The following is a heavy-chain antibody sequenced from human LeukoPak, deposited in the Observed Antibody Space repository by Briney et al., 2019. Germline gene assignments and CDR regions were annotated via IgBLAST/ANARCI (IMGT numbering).Heavy chain of an antibody. D-gene: IGHD4-11*01. J-gene: IGHJ4*02. CDR1: GSSISSYY. CDR2: IYCSGST. Sequence: PSETLSLTCTVSGSSISSYYWSWIRQPPGKGLEWIGYIYCSGSTNYNPSLKSRVTISVDTSKNQFSLKLSSVTAADTAVYYCARQAGLQPLVDYWGQGTLVTVSS. V-gene: IGHV4-59*08. CDR3: ARQAGLQPLVDY.